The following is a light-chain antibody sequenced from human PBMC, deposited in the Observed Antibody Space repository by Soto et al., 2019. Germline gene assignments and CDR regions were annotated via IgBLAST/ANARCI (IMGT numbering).Light chain of an antibody. CDR3: QHYNSYSEA. J-gene: IGKJ1*01. Sequence: DIQMTQSPSTQSGSVGDRDTITCRASQTISSWLAWYQQKPGKAPKLLIYKASALKSGVPSRFSGSGSGTEFTLTISSLQPDDFATYYCQHYNSYSEACGQGTKVDIK. V-gene: IGKV1-5*03. CDR1: QTISSW. CDR2: KAS.